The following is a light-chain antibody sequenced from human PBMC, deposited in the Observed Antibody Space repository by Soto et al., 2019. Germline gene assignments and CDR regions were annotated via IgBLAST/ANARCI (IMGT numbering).Light chain of an antibody. J-gene: IGKJ2*01. V-gene: IGKV3-20*01. Sequence: EIVLTQSPGTLSLSPGQRATLSCRTSRPVSSSYLAWYQQKPGQAPRLIYGASSRATGIPDRFSGSVSGTDSTLTITRLEPEDFAVYYCQLFVGLMYTFGQGTKLEIK. CDR3: QLFVGLMYT. CDR1: RPVSSSY. CDR2: GAS.